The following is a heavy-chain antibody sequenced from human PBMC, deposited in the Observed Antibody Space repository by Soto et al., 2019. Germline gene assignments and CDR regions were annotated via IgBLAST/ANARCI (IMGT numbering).Heavy chain of an antibody. CDR1: GFTFGDYA. D-gene: IGHD3-16*01. J-gene: IGHJ4*02. Sequence: PGGSLRLSCTTSGFTFGDYALSWVRQAPGKGLEWVGFIRRNAYGGTIDYAASVKGRFTISRDDSKSIAYLQMNSLRTEDTALYYCTRASSLDFDFWGQGTLVTVSS. V-gene: IGHV3-49*04. CDR3: TRASSLDFDF. CDR2: IRRNAYGGTI.